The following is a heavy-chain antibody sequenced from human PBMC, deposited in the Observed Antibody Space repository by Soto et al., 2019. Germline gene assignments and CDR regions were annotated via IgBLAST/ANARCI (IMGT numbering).Heavy chain of an antibody. V-gene: IGHV3-48*03. J-gene: IGHJ4*02. CDR3: VREDGCDYSDSTFDH. D-gene: IGHD3-10*01. CDR1: GFSFRNYE. Sequence: EVQLVESGGDLVQPGGSLSLSCAASGFSFRNYEMNWVRQAPGKGLEWVAFITAGGDGTYYACSVRGQFTVSRDNVKNSLHLEMQSLRVEDTAVYYCVREDGCDYSDSTFDHWGVGTLVTVSS. CDR2: ITAGGDGT.